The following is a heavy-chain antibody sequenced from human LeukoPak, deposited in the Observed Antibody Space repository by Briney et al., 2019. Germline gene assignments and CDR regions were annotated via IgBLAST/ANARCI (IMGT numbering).Heavy chain of an antibody. D-gene: IGHD1-1*01. J-gene: IGHJ4*02. CDR1: GGSISGSY. Sequence: SETLSLTCTVSGGSISGSYCSWIRQSPGKGLEWIGQISYGGITSYNPSLTTRVTISIDTSKNQFSLRLNSVTAADTAVYYCAGHKTGTATFDYWGQGTLITVSS. V-gene: IGHV4-59*08. CDR3: AGHKTGTATFDY. CDR2: ISYGGIT.